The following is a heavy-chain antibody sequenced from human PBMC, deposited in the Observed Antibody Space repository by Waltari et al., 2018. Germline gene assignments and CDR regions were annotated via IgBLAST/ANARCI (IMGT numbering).Heavy chain of an antibody. J-gene: IGHJ4*02. CDR3: ASGQLELGFAFDY. V-gene: IGHV4-39*01. D-gene: IGHD1-26*01. Sequence: LQLQESGPGLVKPSETLSLTCTVSGGSISRSSYYWGWIRQPPGKGLEWIGSIYYSGSTYYNPSLNRRVTISVDTSKNQFSLKLSSVTAADTAVYYCASGQLELGFAFDYWGQGTLVTVSS. CDR2: IYYSGST. CDR1: GGSISRSSYY.